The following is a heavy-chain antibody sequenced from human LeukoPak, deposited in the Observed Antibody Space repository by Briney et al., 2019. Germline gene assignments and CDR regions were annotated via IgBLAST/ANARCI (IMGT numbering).Heavy chain of an antibody. V-gene: IGHV3-48*01. CDR2: ISSSSSTI. Sequence: PGGALRLSCAASGFAFSSYSMNWVRQAPGKGLEWVSYISSSSSTIYYADSVKGGFTISRDNAKNSLYLQMNSLRAEDTAVYYCARDPDYWGQGTLVTVSS. CDR3: ARDPDY. J-gene: IGHJ4*02. CDR1: GFAFSSYS.